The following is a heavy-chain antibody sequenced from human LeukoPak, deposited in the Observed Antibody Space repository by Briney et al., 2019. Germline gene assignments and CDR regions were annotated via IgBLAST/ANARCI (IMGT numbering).Heavy chain of an antibody. Sequence: SETLSLTCTVSGDSISRSYWSWIRQPPGKGLEWIGYIFHTGTAIYNPSLKSRVTISVDTSKNQFSLNLTSVNAADTAVYYCARKGGRRSGSYLLDFWGQGALVTVSS. CDR1: GDSISRSY. V-gene: IGHV4-59*01. J-gene: IGHJ4*02. D-gene: IGHD3-10*01. CDR3: ARKGGRRSGSYLLDF. CDR2: IFHTGTA.